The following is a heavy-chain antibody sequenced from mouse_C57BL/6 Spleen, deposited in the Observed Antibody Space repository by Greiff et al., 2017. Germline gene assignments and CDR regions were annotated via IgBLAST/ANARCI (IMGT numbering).Heavy chain of an antibody. Sequence: EVKLQQSGPELVKPGASVKMSCKASGYTFTDYNMHWVKQSHGKSLEWIGYINPNNGGTSYNQKFKGKATLTVNKSSSTAYMELRSLTSEDSAVYYCARGNYYGSRAYYFDYWGQGTTLTVSS. CDR3: ARGNYYGSRAYYFDY. CDR2: INPNNGGT. D-gene: IGHD1-1*01. V-gene: IGHV1-22*01. CDR1: GYTFTDYN. J-gene: IGHJ2*01.